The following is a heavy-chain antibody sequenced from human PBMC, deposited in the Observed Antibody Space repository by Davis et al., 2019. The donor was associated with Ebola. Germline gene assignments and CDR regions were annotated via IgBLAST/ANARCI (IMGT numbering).Heavy chain of an antibody. D-gene: IGHD6-19*01. CDR2: ISYDGSNK. V-gene: IGHV3-30*04. J-gene: IGHJ4*02. Sequence: GESLKISCAASGFTFSSYAMHWVRQAPGKGLEWVAVISYDGSNKYYADSVKGRFTISRDNSKNTLYLQMNSLRAEDTAVYYCARGQWLPGDYWGQGTLVTVSS. CDR1: GFTFSSYA. CDR3: ARGQWLPGDY.